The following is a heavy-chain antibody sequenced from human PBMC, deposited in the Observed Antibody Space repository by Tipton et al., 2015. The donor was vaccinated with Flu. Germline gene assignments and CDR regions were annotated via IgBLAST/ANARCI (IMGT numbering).Heavy chain of an antibody. CDR2: VYYRGST. Sequence: TLSLTCMISGGSISSYYWSWIRQSPGRGLEWIGYVYYRGSTSYNPSLKSRVTISVDTSKIQFSLRLNSVTAADTAMYFCARDSAVFPGALHYWGLGKLVTVSS. V-gene: IGHV4-59*12. CDR1: GGSISSYY. D-gene: IGHD2-21*01. J-gene: IGHJ4*02. CDR3: ARDSAVFPGALHY.